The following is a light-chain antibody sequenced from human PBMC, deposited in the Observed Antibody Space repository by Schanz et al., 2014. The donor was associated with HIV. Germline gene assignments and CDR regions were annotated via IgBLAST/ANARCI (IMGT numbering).Light chain of an antibody. CDR1: SSDVGGYNY. CDR3: SSYTSSLTRV. Sequence: SALTQPRSVSGSPGQSVAISCTGTSSDVGGYNYVSWYQQHPGKAPKLIIFEVNKRPSGVPDRFSGSKSGNTASLTISGLQAEDEADYFCSSYTSSLTRVFGTGTKLTVL. CDR2: EVN. V-gene: IGLV2-11*01. J-gene: IGLJ1*01.